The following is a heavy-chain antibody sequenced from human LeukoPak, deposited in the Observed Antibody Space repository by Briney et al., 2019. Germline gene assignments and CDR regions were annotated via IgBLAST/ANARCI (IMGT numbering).Heavy chain of an antibody. J-gene: IGHJ4*02. CDR3: TTIGTVAGSRPFDY. V-gene: IGHV3-23*01. CDR1: GFTFSTYA. Sequence: GGSLRLSCAASGFTFSTYAMSWVRQAPGKGLEWVSGISGSGGNTYYADSVKGRFTISRDDSKNTEYLQMNSLKTEDTAVYYCTTIGTVAGSRPFDYWGQGTLVTVSS. D-gene: IGHD6-19*01. CDR2: ISGSGGNT.